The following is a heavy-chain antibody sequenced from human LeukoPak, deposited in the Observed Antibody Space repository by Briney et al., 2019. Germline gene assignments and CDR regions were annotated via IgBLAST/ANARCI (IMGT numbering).Heavy chain of an antibody. D-gene: IGHD3-22*01. V-gene: IGHV3-23*01. CDR2: ISGSGGST. J-gene: IGHJ4*02. CDR1: GFTFSSYA. CDR3: AKVGREYYDSSGYYYATY. Sequence: GGSLRLSCAASGFTFSSYAMSWVRQAPGKGLEWVSAISGSGGSTYYADSVKGRFTISRDNSKNTLYLQMNSLRAEDTAVYYCAKVGREYYDSSGYYYATYWGQGTLVSVSS.